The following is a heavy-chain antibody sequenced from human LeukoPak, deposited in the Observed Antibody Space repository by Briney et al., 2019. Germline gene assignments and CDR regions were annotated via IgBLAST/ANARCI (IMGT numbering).Heavy chain of an antibody. D-gene: IGHD5-18*01. CDR1: GGSISSSSYY. Sequence: PSETLSLTCTVSGGSISSSSYYWGWIRQPPGKGLEWIGSIYYSGSTYYNPSLKSRVTISVDTSKNQFSLKLSSVTAADTAVYYCARFRSNTAMVIDYWGQGTLVTVSS. CDR3: ARFRSNTAMVIDY. J-gene: IGHJ4*02. CDR2: IYYSGST. V-gene: IGHV4-39*01.